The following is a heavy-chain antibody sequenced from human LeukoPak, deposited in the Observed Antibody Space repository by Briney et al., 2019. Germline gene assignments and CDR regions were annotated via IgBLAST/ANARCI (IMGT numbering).Heavy chain of an antibody. Sequence: VSGRSPYYADSVKGRFTISRDNSKNSLFLQMNSLRVEDTALYYCSKWGDYDVLTGYYDSDFWGQGTLVTVSA. D-gene: IGHD3-9*01. V-gene: IGHV3-23*01. CDR2: VSGRSP. J-gene: IGHJ4*02. CDR3: SKWGDYDVLTGYYDSDF.